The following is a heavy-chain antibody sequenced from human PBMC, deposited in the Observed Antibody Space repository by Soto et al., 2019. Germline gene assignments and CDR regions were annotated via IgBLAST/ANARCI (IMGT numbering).Heavy chain of an antibody. CDR1: GGSICSYY. CDR2: IYYSEST. V-gene: IGHV4-59*08. D-gene: IGHD1-26*01. CDR3: GRGWWEREEYVMDF. Sequence: SETLSLTCTVSGGSICSYYWSWIRQPPGKGLQYIGYIYYSESTNYNPSLKSRVTISVDTSRNQFSLTLSSVTAADTAVSYCGRGWWEREEYVMDFWAQGPTVTVSS. J-gene: IGHJ6*02.